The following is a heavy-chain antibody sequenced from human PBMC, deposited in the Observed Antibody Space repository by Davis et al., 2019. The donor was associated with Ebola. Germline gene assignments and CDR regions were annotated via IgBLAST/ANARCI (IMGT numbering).Heavy chain of an antibody. CDR1: GFSFSSYA. V-gene: IGHV3-7*01. Sequence: PGGSLRLSCAASGFSFSSYAMSWVRQAPGKGLEWVANINQDGSGKFYVDSVKGRFTISRDNAKGSLYLQMSSLRVEDSGLYYCVRDMDVWGQGTTVTVSS. CDR2: INQDGSGK. J-gene: IGHJ6*02. CDR3: VRDMDV.